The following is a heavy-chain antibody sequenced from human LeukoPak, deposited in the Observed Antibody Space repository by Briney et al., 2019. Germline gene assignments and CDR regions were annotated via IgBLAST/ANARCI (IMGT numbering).Heavy chain of an antibody. CDR1: GFTFSSYA. J-gene: IGHJ4*02. CDR2: ISGSGGST. D-gene: IGHD3-22*01. CDR3: AKVCSDSSGYYFSCGDY. Sequence: GGSLRLSCAASGFTFSSYAMSWVRQAPGKGLEWVSAISGSGGSTYYADSVKGRFTISRDNSKNTLYLQMNSLRAEDTAVYYCAKVCSDSSGYYFSCGDYWGQGTLVTVPS. V-gene: IGHV3-23*01.